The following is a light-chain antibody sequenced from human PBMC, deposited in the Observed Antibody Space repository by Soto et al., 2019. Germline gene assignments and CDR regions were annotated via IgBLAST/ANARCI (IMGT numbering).Light chain of an antibody. J-gene: IGKJ1*01. Sequence: IVLTQSPGTLSLSPGERATLSCRASQSVSSSYLAWYQQKTGQAPRLLIYGASIRATGIPDRFSGSGSGTDFTLTISRLEPEDFAVYYCQQYGSSPRTFGQGTKGDIK. CDR2: GAS. CDR1: QSVSSSY. CDR3: QQYGSSPRT. V-gene: IGKV3-20*01.